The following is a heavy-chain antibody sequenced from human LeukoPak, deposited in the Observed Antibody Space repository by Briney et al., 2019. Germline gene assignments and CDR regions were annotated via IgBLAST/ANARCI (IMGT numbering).Heavy chain of an antibody. D-gene: IGHD1-26*01. V-gene: IGHV3-23*01. CDR2: ISGNGGTT. Sequence: GGSLRLSCAASGFAFNNYAMNWVRQAPGKGLEWVSGISGNGGTTYYADSVKGLFTISRDNSKNTLYLQMNSLRAEDTAVYYCAGDRATSYFDYWGQGALVTISS. J-gene: IGHJ4*02. CDR1: GFAFNNYA. CDR3: AGDRATSYFDY.